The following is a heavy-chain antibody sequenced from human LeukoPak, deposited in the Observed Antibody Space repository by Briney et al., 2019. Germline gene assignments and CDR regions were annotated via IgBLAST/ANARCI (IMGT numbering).Heavy chain of an antibody. CDR2: INPSGGGT. CDR1: GYTFTIYY. J-gene: IGHJ4*02. CDR3: AREETRVGGSCYDY. D-gene: IGHD2-15*01. Sequence: ASVKVSCKASGYTFTIYYIHWVRQAPGQGLEWMGIINPSGGGTSYAQKFRGRVTMTRDTSTSTVYMDLYSLRSEDTAVYYCAREETRVGGSCYDYWGQGTLVTVSS. V-gene: IGHV1-46*01.